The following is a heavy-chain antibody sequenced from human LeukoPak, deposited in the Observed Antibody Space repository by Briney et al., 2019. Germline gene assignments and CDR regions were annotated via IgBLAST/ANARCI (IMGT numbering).Heavy chain of an antibody. CDR2: IYYSGST. Sequence: SETLSLTCTVSGGSISSHYWSWIRQPPGKGLEWIGYIYYSGSTNYNPSLKSRVTISVDTSKNQFSLKLSSVTAADTAVYYCARVAKDFDYYYYMDVWDKGTTVTVSS. D-gene: IGHD1-26*01. CDR3: ARVAKDFDYYYYMDV. J-gene: IGHJ6*03. V-gene: IGHV4-59*11. CDR1: GGSISSHY.